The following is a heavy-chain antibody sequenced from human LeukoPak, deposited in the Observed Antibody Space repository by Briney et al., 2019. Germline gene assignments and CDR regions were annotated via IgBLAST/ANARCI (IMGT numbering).Heavy chain of an antibody. Sequence: SETLSLTCTVSGGSISSYYWSWIRQPPGKGLEWIGYIYYSGSTNYNPSLKSRVTISVDTSKNQFSLKLSSVTAADPAVYYCARDRALYDILTGYPRIYGMDVWGQGTTVTVSS. V-gene: IGHV4-59*01. CDR3: ARDRALYDILTGYPRIYGMDV. CDR2: IYYSGST. J-gene: IGHJ6*02. CDR1: GGSISSYY. D-gene: IGHD3-9*01.